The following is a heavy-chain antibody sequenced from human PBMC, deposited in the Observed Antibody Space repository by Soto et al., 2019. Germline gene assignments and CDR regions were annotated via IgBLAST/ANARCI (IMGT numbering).Heavy chain of an antibody. D-gene: IGHD3-22*01. J-gene: IGHJ4*02. CDR2: ISYDGSNK. CDR1: GFTFSSYG. Sequence: GGSLRLSCAASGFTFSSYGMHWVRQAPGKGLEWVAVISYDGSNKYYADSVKGRFTISRDNSKNTLYLQMNSLRAEDTAVYYCAKGPYYYDSSGQNPDYWGQGTLVTVSS. V-gene: IGHV3-30*18. CDR3: AKGPYYYDSSGQNPDY.